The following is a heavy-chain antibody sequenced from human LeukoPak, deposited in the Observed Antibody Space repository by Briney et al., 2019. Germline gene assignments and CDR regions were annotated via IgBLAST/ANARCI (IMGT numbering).Heavy chain of an antibody. CDR3: ARDLYSSGWTDAFDI. J-gene: IGHJ3*02. CDR2: ISAYNGNT. Sequence: ASVKVSCKASGYTFTSYGISWVRQAPGLGLEWMGWISAYNGNTNYAQKLQGRVTMTTDTSTSTAYMELRSLRSDNTAVYYCARDLYSSGWTDAFDIWGQGTMVTVSS. V-gene: IGHV1-18*01. D-gene: IGHD6-19*01. CDR1: GYTFTSYG.